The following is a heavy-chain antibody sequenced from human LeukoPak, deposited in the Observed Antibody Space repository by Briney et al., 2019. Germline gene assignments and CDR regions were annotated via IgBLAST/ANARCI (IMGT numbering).Heavy chain of an antibody. CDR1: GYSFTSYW. D-gene: IGHD3-10*01. CDR2: IYPGDSDT. CDR3: ARGRRFGELSHPTYYFDY. Sequence: GESLKISCKGSGYSFTSYWIGWVRQMPGKGLEWMGIIYPGDSDTRYSPSFQGQVTISADKPISTAYLQWSSLKASDTAVYYCARGRRFGELSHPTYYFDYWGQGTQVTVSS. V-gene: IGHV5-51*04. J-gene: IGHJ4*02.